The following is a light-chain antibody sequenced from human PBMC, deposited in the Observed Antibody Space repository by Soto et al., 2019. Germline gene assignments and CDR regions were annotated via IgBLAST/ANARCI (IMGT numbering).Light chain of an antibody. V-gene: IGKV3-11*01. CDR3: QQRSNGPPWT. CDR1: QSVSSY. CDR2: DAS. J-gene: IGKJ1*01. Sequence: EIVLTQSPAPLSLSPGERATLSCRASQSVSSYLAWYQPKPGQAPRLLIYDASNRATGIPARFSGSGSGTDFTLTISSLEPEDFAVYYGQQRSNGPPWTFGQGTKVEIK.